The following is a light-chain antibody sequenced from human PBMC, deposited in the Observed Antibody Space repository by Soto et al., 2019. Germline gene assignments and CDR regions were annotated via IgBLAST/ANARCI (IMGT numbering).Light chain of an antibody. Sequence: EIVLTQSPGTLSLSPGERATLSCRASQSVSSSYLAWYQQKPGQAPRLLIYGASSRATGIPDRFSGSGSGTDFTLTISRLEPEDFAVYYCQQYGSSLYMYTFGLGTKLEIK. CDR1: QSVSSSY. CDR2: GAS. V-gene: IGKV3-20*01. J-gene: IGKJ2*01. CDR3: QQYGSSLYMYT.